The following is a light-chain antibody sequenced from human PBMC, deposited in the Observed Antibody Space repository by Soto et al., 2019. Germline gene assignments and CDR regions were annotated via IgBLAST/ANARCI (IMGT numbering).Light chain of an antibody. V-gene: IGKV3-15*01. J-gene: IGKJ1*01. CDR3: QQYNMWPRT. CDR1: QSVSTD. CDR2: GAS. Sequence: EILMTQSPATLSVSPGERATLSCRASQSVSTDLAWYQQTPGQAPRLLIYGASTRATGIPVRFSGSASGTEFTLTISSLQSEDFEVYYCQQYNMWPRTFGQGTKVDIK.